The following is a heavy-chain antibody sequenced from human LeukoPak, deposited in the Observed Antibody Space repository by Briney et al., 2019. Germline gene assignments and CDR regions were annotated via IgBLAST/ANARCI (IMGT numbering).Heavy chain of an antibody. V-gene: IGHV1-2*02. J-gene: IGHJ4*02. CDR1: VYTFTGYY. CDR3: ARGRYEYCSGRSCPTY. CDR2: INPNSGGT. Sequence: GASVKVSRRASVYTFTGYYMHRVRQAPGQGGEGMGWINPNSGGTNYAQNFQGRVTMTRDTSIRTAYMELSRLRTHDTAVYYCARGRYEYCSGRSCPTYWGQGTLVTVSS. D-gene: IGHD2-15*01.